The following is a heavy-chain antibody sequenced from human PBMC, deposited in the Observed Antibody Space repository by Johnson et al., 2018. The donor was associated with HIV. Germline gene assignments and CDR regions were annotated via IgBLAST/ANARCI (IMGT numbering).Heavy chain of an antibody. CDR1: GFTFDDYG. CDR2: INWNGGSI. CDR3: ARDHSRDEAFDI. J-gene: IGHJ3*02. V-gene: IGHV3-20*04. D-gene: IGHD5-24*01. Sequence: MLLVESGGGVVWPGGSLRLSCAASGFTFDDYGMSWVRQAPGKGLEWVSGINWNGGSIGYADSVKGRFTISRDNAKNSLYLQMNSLRAEDTALYYCARDHSRDEAFDIWGQGTMVTVSS.